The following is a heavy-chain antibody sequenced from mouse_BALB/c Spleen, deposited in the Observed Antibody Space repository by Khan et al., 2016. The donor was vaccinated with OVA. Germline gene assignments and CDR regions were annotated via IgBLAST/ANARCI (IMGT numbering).Heavy chain of an antibody. V-gene: IGHV5-9-3*01. Sequence: EVELVESGGGLVKPGGSLKLSCAASGFTFSTYAMSWVRQTPEKRLEWVATISSDGDYTYFPDHVTGRFTISRDNAKNTLCLQMTSLRSEDTAMYDCARAPYGNFAYWGQGTLVTVSA. CDR2: ISSDGDYT. D-gene: IGHD2-1*01. J-gene: IGHJ3*01. CDR3: ARAPYGNFAY. CDR1: GFTFSTYA.